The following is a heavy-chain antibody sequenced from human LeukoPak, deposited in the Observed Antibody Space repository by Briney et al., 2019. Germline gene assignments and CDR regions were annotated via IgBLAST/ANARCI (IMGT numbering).Heavy chain of an antibody. V-gene: IGHV5-51*01. J-gene: IGHJ4*02. CDR1: GYSFTNYW. CDR3: ARRLCSVSACYHIDY. D-gene: IGHD2-15*01. Sequence: GESLKISCKGSGYSFTNYWIGWVRQMPGKGLEWMGIIYPGDSDIRYSPSFQGQVTISADKSVSTAYLQWSSLKASDTAMYYCARRLCSVSACYHIDYWGQGTLVTVSS. CDR2: IYPGDSDI.